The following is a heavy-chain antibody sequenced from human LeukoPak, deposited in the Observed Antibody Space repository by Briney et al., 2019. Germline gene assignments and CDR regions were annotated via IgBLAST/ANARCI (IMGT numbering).Heavy chain of an antibody. D-gene: IGHD3-3*01. CDR1: GGSISSSSYY. CDR3: ARVTIFGVTPGYMDV. Sequence: PSETLSLTCTLSGGSISSSSYYWSWIRQPAGKGLEWIGRIYTSGSTNYNPSLKSRVTISVDTSENQFSLKLSSVTAADTAVYYCARVTIFGVTPGYMDVWGKGTTVTVSS. J-gene: IGHJ6*03. V-gene: IGHV4-61*02. CDR2: IYTSGST.